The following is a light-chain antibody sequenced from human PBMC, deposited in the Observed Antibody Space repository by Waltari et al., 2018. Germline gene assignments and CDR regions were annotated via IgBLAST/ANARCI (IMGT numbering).Light chain of an antibody. J-gene: IGLJ1*01. V-gene: IGLV1-40*01. CDR3: QSYDSSLSGSDV. CDR1: SSNTGAGYD. CDR2: GNS. Sequence: QSVLTQPPSVSGAPGQRVTISRTGSSSNTGAGYDVHWYQQLPGTAPKLLIYGNSNRPSGVPDRFSGSKSGTSASLAITGLQAEDEADYYCQSYDSSLSGSDVFGTGTKVTVL.